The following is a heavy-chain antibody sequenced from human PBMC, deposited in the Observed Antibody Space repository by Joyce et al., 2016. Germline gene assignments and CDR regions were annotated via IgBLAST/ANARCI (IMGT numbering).Heavy chain of an antibody. J-gene: IGHJ5*02. CDR3: AVGLEGVVVSDTA. CDR2: IDPSDSSA. D-gene: IGHD2-15*01. CDR1: GYNFDMYW. Sequence: EVQLVQSGAEVKKPGESLRVSCKGSGYNFDMYWISWVLQMPGKGLEWMGRIDPSDSSANYDPSFQDHVTMSVDRSNNIAYIQWTSLKASDTAIYYCAVGLEGVVVSDTAWGQGTLVTVSA. V-gene: IGHV5-10-1*01.